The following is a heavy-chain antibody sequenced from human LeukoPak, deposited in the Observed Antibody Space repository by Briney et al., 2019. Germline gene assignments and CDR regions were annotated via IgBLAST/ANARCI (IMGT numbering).Heavy chain of an antibody. Sequence: ASVKVSCKASGGSFSKSGVRWERQAPGRGLEWMGGIIPIFGIRNYAQRFQGRVTMTANESTSTAYMELSSLRSEDTAIYYCATSIVPRAFDYWGQGSLVTVSS. CDR2: IIPIFGIR. D-gene: IGHD1-26*01. CDR1: GGSFSKSG. J-gene: IGHJ4*02. V-gene: IGHV1-69*13. CDR3: ATSIVPRAFDY.